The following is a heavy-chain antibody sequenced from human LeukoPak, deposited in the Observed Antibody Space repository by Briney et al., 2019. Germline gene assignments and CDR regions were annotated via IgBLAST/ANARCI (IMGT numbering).Heavy chain of an antibody. J-gene: IGHJ1*01. D-gene: IGHD3-10*01. V-gene: IGHV3-20*04. CDR3: ARDYYYGSGSYSTFQH. CDR2: INWNGGST. Sequence: GGSLRLSCAASGFTFDDYGMSWVRQAPGKGLEWVSGINWNGGSTGYADSVKGRFTISRDNAKNSLYLQMNSLRAVDTALYYCARDYYYGSGSYSTFQHWGQGTLVTVSS. CDR1: GFTFDDYG.